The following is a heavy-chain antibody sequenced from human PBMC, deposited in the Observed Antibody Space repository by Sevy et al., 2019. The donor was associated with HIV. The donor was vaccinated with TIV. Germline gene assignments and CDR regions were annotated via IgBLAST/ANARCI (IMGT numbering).Heavy chain of an antibody. V-gene: IGHV4-34*01. CDR3: ARAGPLGSGSYYFDY. Sequence: SETLSLTCAVYGGSFSGYYWSWIRQPPGKGLEWIGEINHSGSTNYNPSLKSRVTISVDTSKNQFSLKLSSVTAADTAVDYCARAGPLGSGSYYFDYWGQGTLVTVSS. CDR2: INHSGST. D-gene: IGHD3-10*01. J-gene: IGHJ4*02. CDR1: GGSFSGYY.